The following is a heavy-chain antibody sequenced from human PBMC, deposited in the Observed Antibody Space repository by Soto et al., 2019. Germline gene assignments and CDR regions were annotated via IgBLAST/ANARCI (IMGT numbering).Heavy chain of an antibody. CDR3: ARGHRHIVVVTAPRGAFDI. Sequence: ASVKVSCKASGYTFASYDINWVRQATGQGLEWMGWMNPNSGNTGYAQKFQGRVTMTRNTSISTAYMELSSLRSEDTAVYYCARGHRHIVVVTAPRGAFDIWGQGTMVTVSS. CDR1: GYTFASYD. D-gene: IGHD2-21*02. CDR2: MNPNSGNT. J-gene: IGHJ3*02. V-gene: IGHV1-8*01.